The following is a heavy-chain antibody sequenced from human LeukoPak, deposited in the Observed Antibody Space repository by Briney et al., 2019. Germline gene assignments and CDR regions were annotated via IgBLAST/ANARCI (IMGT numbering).Heavy chain of an antibody. V-gene: IGHV4-34*01. CDR3: ARGTITGTSYYMDV. CDR2: INHSGST. Sequence: KPSETLSLTCAVYGGAFSGYYWSWIRQPPGKGLEWIGEINHSGSTNYNPSLKSRVTISVDTSKNQFSLKLSSVTAADTAVYYCARGTITGTSYYMDVWGKGTTVTVSS. D-gene: IGHD1-7*01. J-gene: IGHJ6*03. CDR1: GGAFSGYY.